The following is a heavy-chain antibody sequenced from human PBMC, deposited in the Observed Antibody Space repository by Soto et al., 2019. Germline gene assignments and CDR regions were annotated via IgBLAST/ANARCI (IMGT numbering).Heavy chain of an antibody. J-gene: IGHJ6*02. D-gene: IGHD3-3*01. Sequence: PGGSMGLSCAAAGFTLSSYAISLVRQAPGKGLEWVSAISGSGGSTYYADSVKGRFTISRDNSKNTLYLQRNGRRAEDTAVCYCAKGGNYYDVWSGYFLGGYYYGMDVCGQGTTVTVSS. CDR1: GFTLSSYA. CDR2: ISGSGGST. CDR3: AKGGNYYDVWSGYFLGGYYYGMDV. V-gene: IGHV3-23*01.